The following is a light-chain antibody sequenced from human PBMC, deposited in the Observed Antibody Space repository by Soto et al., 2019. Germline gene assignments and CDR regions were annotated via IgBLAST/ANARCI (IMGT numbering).Light chain of an antibody. CDR2: DVS. Sequence: DIQMTQSPSTLSASVGERVTITCRASQSVGNWLAWYQHKPGKAPKLLIYDVSSLESGLPSRFSGSGSGTEFILTISSLQPDDFATYYCQQYDSYSWPFGQGTKVEVK. CDR3: QQYDSYSWP. V-gene: IGKV1-5*01. J-gene: IGKJ1*01. CDR1: QSVGNW.